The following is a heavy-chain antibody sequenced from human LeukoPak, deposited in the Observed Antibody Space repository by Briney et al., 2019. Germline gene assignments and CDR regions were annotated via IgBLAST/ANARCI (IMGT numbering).Heavy chain of an antibody. J-gene: IGHJ3*02. D-gene: IGHD3-22*01. V-gene: IGHV4-59*11. CDR1: GGSISNHH. Sequence: SETLSLTCTVSGGSISNHHWSWIRQPPGKGLEWIGYFYYSGSTNYNPSLKSRVTISVDTSENQFSLKLNSVTAADTAVYYCARGSYDYSDNRGPHDAFDIWGQGTMVTVSS. CDR3: ARGSYDYSDNRGPHDAFDI. CDR2: FYYSGST.